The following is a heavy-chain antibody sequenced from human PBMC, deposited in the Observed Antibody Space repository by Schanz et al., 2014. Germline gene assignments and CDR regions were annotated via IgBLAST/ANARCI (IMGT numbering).Heavy chain of an antibody. D-gene: IGHD3-9*01. Sequence: QVQLVQSGAEVKKPGSSVKVSCKASGGPFSSSTLTWVRQAPGQGLEWMGRIIPILDKTNYAQKFQGRVTRTADKSTSTVYMEVSGLRSEDTAVYYCAKVDRTRYYAMDVWGQGTTVAVSS. CDR1: GGPFSSST. V-gene: IGHV1-69*08. CDR3: AKVDRTRYYAMDV. CDR2: IIPILDKT. J-gene: IGHJ6*02.